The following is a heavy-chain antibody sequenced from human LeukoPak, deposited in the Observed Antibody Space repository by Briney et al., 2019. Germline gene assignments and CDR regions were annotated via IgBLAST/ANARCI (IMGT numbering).Heavy chain of an antibody. CDR2: FDPEDAER. CDR3: ATDKRQYNILTAYFKAEYFQY. D-gene: IGHD3-9*01. J-gene: IGHJ1*01. V-gene: IGHV1-24*01. Sequence: ASVKVSCKVSGYTLTEFSIHWVRQAPGKGLEWMGRFDPEDAERIHAQRLQGRVTMTEDPSTDTAYMELSGLRSEDTAVYYCATDKRQYNILTAYFKAEYFQYWGQGTLVTVSA. CDR1: GYTLTEFS.